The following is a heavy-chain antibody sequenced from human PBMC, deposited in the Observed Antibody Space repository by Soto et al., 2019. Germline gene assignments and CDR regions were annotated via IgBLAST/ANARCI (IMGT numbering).Heavy chain of an antibody. Sequence: EVQLVESGGGLVQPGGSLRLSCAASGFTVSSNYMSWVRQAPGKGLEWVSVIYSGGSTYYADSVKGRFPISRHNSKNTLYLQMNSLRAEDTAVYYCARGEAVAETFGWGQGTLVTVSS. J-gene: IGHJ4*02. CDR1: GFTVSSNY. D-gene: IGHD6-19*01. CDR2: IYSGGST. CDR3: ARGEAVAETFG. V-gene: IGHV3-53*04.